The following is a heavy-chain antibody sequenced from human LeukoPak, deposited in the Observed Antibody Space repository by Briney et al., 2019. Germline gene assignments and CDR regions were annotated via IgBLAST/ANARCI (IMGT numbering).Heavy chain of an antibody. Sequence: SVKVSCKASGYTFTSYGISWVRQAPGQGLEWMGGIIPIFGTANYAQKFQGRVTITTDESTSTAYMELSSLRSEDTAVYYCARAGQLANFDYWGQGTLVTVSS. CDR3: ARAGQLANFDY. D-gene: IGHD6-6*01. CDR2: IIPIFGTA. J-gene: IGHJ4*02. V-gene: IGHV1-69*05. CDR1: GYTFTSYG.